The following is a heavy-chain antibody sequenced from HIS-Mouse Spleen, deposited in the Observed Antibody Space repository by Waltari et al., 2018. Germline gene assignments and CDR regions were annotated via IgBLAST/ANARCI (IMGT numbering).Heavy chain of an antibody. J-gene: IGHJ4*02. CDR3: TRVRYSSGWGWASYYFDY. D-gene: IGHD6-19*01. Sequence: EVQLVESGGGLVKPGRSLRLSCTASGFTFGDYAMSWFRQAPGKGLEWVGFIRSKAYGGTTEYAASVKGRFTISRDDSKSIAYLQMNSLKTEDTAVYYCTRVRYSSGWGWASYYFDYWGQGTLVTVSS. V-gene: IGHV3-49*05. CDR1: GFTFGDYA. CDR2: IRSKAYGGTT.